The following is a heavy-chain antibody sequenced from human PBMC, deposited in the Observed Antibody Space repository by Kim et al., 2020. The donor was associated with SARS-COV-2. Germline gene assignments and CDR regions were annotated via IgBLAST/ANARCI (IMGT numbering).Heavy chain of an antibody. CDR3: AKDIISRYDSSGFGY. D-gene: IGHD3-22*01. CDR1: GFTFDDYA. CDR2: ISWDGGST. V-gene: IGHV3-43D*03. J-gene: IGHJ4*02. Sequence: GGSLRLSCAASGFTFDDYAMHWVRQAPGKGLEWVSLISWDGGSTYYADSVKGRFTISRDNSKNSLYLQMNSLRAEDTALYYCAKDIISRYDSSGFGYWGQGTLVTVSS.